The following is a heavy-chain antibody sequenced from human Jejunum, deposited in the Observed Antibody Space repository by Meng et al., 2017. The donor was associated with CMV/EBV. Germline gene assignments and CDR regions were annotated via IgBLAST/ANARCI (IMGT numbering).Heavy chain of an antibody. Sequence: TSYGISWVRQAPGQGPEWMGWISAYNGNTKYVQKFQGRVTMTTDISTSTVYMELRSLRSDDTAVYYCARDTYSRSPGSWYYYYGMDVWGQGTTVTVSS. D-gene: IGHD6-6*01. V-gene: IGHV1-18*01. CDR2: ISAYNGNT. J-gene: IGHJ6*02. CDR3: ARDTYSRSPGSWYYYYGMDV. CDR1: TSYG.